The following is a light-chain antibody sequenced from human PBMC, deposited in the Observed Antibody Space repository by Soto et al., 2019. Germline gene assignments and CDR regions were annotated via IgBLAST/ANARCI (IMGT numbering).Light chain of an antibody. J-gene: IGLJ1*01. Sequence: QSVLTQPASVSGSPGQSITISCTGTSSDVGTYNFVSWYQQHPDQAPKLIIYEVSNRPSGVSDRFSGSKSGNTASLTISGLQAEDEADYYCGSYTTNTTHVFGSGTKLTVL. CDR2: EVS. V-gene: IGLV2-14*01. CDR1: SSDVGTYNF. CDR3: GSYTTNTTHV.